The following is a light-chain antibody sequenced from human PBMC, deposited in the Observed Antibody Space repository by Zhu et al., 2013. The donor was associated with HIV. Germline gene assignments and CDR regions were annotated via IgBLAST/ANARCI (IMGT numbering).Light chain of an antibody. V-gene: IGLV1-44*01. CDR3: AAWDDSLNGRGV. CDR2: SSS. Sequence: QSVLTQPPSASGTPGQRVTISCSGSSSNIGSNTVSWYQQLPGTAPKLLIYSSSQRPSRVPDRFSGSKSGTSASPAISGLQSEDEADYYCAAWDDSLNGRGVFGGGTKLTVL. J-gene: IGLJ3*02. CDR1: SSNIGSNT.